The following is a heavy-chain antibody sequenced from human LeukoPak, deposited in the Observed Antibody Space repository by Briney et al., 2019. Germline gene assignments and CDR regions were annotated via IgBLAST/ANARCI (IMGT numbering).Heavy chain of an antibody. CDR3: ARFGNSMVRGVNYYYMDV. CDR2: INAYNGNT. Sequence: ASVKVSCKASGYTFTGYYMHWVRQAPGQGLEWMGWINAYNGNTNYAQKLQGRVTMTTDTSTSTAYMELRSLRSDDTAVYYCARFGNSMVRGVNYYYMDVWGKGTTVTISS. J-gene: IGHJ6*03. D-gene: IGHD3-10*01. CDR1: GYTFTGYY. V-gene: IGHV1-18*04.